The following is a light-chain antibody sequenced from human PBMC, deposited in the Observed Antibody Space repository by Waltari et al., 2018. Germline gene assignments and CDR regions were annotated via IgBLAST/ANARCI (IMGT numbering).Light chain of an antibody. CDR1: QDIGNY. V-gene: IGKV1-17*03. CDR3: LQDNSYPWT. CDR2: AAS. J-gene: IGKJ1*01. Sequence: DIQMTQSPSAMSASVGDRVTITCRASQDIGNYLAWFHQKSGKVPKRLIYAASTLQSGVPSRFSGRGYETEFTLTISSLQPEDFGTYYCLQDNSYPWTFGQGTKVEI.